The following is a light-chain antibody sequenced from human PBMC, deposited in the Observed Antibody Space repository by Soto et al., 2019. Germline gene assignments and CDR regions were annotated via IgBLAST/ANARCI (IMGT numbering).Light chain of an antibody. CDR3: QQRTTWPQIT. CDR2: GAS. CDR1: QAVSTF. J-gene: IGKJ5*01. Sequence: EVVLTQSPATLSLSPGERATLSCRASQAVSTFLAWFQQKPGQTPRLLIYGASKRATGVPARFSGSGSGTDFTLTISSLEPEDVAVYYCQQRTTWPQITFGQGTRLDIK. V-gene: IGKV3-11*01.